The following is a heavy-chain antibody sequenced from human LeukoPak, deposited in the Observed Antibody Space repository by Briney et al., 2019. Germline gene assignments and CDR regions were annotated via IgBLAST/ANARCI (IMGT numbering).Heavy chain of an antibody. CDR2: IKGDGSST. D-gene: IGHD3-10*01. J-gene: IGHJ4*02. CDR3: ARDGTYYYGSRSFFDY. Sequence: GGSLRLSCATSGFTFSTYWMHWVRQVPGKGLVWVARIKGDGSSTRHADSMKGRFTISRDNAKNTLYLQMNSLRAEDTAVYYCARDGTYYYGSRSFFDYWGQGTLVTVSS. CDR1: GFTFSTYW. V-gene: IGHV3-74*01.